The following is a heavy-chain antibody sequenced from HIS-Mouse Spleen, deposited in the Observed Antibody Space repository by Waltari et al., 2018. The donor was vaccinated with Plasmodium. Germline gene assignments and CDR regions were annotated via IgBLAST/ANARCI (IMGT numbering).Heavy chain of an antibody. CDR2: IYYSGST. CDR3: ARRGGSYYYFDY. D-gene: IGHD1-26*01. V-gene: IGHV4-39*01. Sequence: QLQLQESGPGLVKPSETLSLPCTVSGGTISSRSHYWGWIRQPPGKGLEWIGSIYYSGSTYYNPSLKSRVTISVDTSKNQFSLKLSSVTAADTAVYYCARRGGSYYYFDYWGQGTLVTVSS. CDR1: GGTISSRSHY. J-gene: IGHJ4*02.